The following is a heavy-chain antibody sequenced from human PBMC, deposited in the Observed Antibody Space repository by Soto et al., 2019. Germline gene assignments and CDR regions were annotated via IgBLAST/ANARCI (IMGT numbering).Heavy chain of an antibody. CDR3: ARYRITIVRAREYHYYGMDV. D-gene: IGHD3-10*01. Sequence: SVKVSCKASGGTFSSYAISWVRQAPGQGLEWMGGIIPIFGTANYAQKFQGRVTITADESTSTAYMELSSLRSEDTAVYYCARYRITIVRAREYHYYGMDVSGKAPTVTAS. V-gene: IGHV1-69*13. CDR2: IIPIFGTA. CDR1: GGTFSSYA. J-gene: IGHJ6*04.